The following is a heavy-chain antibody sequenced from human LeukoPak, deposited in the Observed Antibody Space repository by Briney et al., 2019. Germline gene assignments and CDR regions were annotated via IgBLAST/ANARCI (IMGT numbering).Heavy chain of an antibody. J-gene: IGHJ3*02. D-gene: IGHD4/OR15-4a*01. Sequence: SETLSLTCTVSGGSISSSGYFWGWIRQPPGKGLEWIGSIYYSGSTYYNPSLKSRVTISVDTSKNQFSLKLSSVTAADTAVYYCAILANGDAFDIWGQGTMVTVSS. CDR1: GGSISSSGYF. V-gene: IGHV4-39*07. CDR2: IYYSGST. CDR3: AILANGDAFDI.